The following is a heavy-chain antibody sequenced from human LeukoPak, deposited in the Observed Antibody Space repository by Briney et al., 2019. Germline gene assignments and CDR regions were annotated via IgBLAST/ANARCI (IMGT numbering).Heavy chain of an antibody. CDR2: IKSKPDGGTT. V-gene: IGHV3-15*01. J-gene: IGHJ5*02. CDR1: GFTFSNAW. CDR3: STEGLAYCDGDCYS. Sequence: GGSLRLSCAASGFTFSNAWMSWVRQAPGKGLERVGHIKSKPDGGTTDYAAPVKGRFTISRDDSKNTLYLQMNTLKTEDTAVYYCSTEGLAYCDGDCYSWGQGTLVTVSS. D-gene: IGHD2-21*02.